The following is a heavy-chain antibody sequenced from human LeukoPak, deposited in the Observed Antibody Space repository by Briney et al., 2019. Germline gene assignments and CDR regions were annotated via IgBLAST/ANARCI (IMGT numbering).Heavy chain of an antibody. CDR2: IYYSGST. CDR1: GGSISGGGYY. J-gene: IGHJ4*02. Sequence: PSQTLSLTCTVSGGSISGGGYYWNWIRQSPGKGLEWIGNIYYSGSTNYNPSLKSRVTISVDTSKNQFSLKLSSVTAADTAVYYCARLEWELNFDYWGQGTLVTVSS. D-gene: IGHD1-26*01. CDR3: ARLEWELNFDY. V-gene: IGHV4-61*08.